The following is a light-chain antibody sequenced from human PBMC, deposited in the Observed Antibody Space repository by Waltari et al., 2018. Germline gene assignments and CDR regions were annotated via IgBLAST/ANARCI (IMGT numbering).Light chain of an antibody. CDR3: MQALKSSWT. Sequence: DIVMTQSPLSLPVTPGEPASISCRSSQSLLHSNGYNYLDWYLQKPGQSPQLLIYLGSNRASGVPARFSGSGSGTDFTLTISRVEAEDVGVYYCMQALKSSWTFGRGTKVEIK. V-gene: IGKV2-28*01. CDR1: QSLLHSNGYNY. J-gene: IGKJ1*01. CDR2: LGS.